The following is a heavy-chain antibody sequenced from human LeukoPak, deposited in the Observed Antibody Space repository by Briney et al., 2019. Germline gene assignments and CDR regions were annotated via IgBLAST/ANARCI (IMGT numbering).Heavy chain of an antibody. J-gene: IGHJ4*02. D-gene: IGHD2-15*01. Sequence: SETLSLTCTVSGGSITSYYWSWLRQSPGKGLEWIGYIYYSGSTKYNPSLRSRVTISVDTSKNQFSLKLRSMTAADTAVYYCARTPPRGGFDYWGQGTLVTVSS. CDR3: ARTPPRGGFDY. V-gene: IGHV4-59*01. CDR2: IYYSGST. CDR1: GGSITSYY.